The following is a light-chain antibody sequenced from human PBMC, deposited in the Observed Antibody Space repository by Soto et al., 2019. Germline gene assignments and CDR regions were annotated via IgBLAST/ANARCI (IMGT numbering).Light chain of an antibody. CDR1: SSSIGAGYD. CDR3: QSYDSSRSGSGV. V-gene: IGLV1-40*01. CDR2: GNS. J-gene: IGLJ3*02. Sequence: QSVLTQPPSVSGAPGQRVTISCTGSSSSIGAGYDVHWYQQLPGTAPKLLIYGNSNRPSGVPDRFSGSKSGTSASLAITGLQAEDEADYYCQSYDSSRSGSGVFGGGTKLTVL.